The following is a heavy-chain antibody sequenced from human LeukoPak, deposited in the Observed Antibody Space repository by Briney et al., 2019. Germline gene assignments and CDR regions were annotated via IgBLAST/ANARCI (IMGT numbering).Heavy chain of an antibody. CDR1: GGSISSYY. CDR2: IYYSGST. V-gene: IGHV4-59*12. J-gene: IGHJ4*02. Sequence: PSETLSLTCTVSGGSISSYYWSWIRQPPGKGLEWIGYIYYSGSTNYNPSLKSRVTISVDTSKNQFSLKLSSVTAADTAVYYCARDWAQRITMVRGVILWGQGTLVTVSS. CDR3: ARDWAQRITMVRGVIL. D-gene: IGHD3-10*01.